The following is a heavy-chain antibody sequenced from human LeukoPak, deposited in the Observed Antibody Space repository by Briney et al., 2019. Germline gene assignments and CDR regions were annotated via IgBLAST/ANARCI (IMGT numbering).Heavy chain of an antibody. CDR3: ARRAYSSGFDHIDY. J-gene: IGHJ4*02. D-gene: IGHD6-19*01. Sequence: SETLSLTCTVSGGSISSYYWSWIRQPPGKGLELIGFIYYSGSTSYNPSLKSRVTISVDTSKSQFSLKLSSVIAADTAVYYCARRAYSSGFDHIDYWGQGTLVTVSS. V-gene: IGHV4-59*08. CDR1: GGSISSYY. CDR2: IYYSGST.